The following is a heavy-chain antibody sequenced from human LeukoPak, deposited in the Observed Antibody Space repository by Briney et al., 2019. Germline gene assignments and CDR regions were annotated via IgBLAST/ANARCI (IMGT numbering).Heavy chain of an antibody. CDR3: AKSRGYYYEKSGPADY. Sequence: PGGSLRLSCTASGFLFSGYPMIWVRQAPGKGLEWVASITNTGTYVYYGAAVKGRFTISRDNSKNTLYLQMNSLSAEDTAVYYCAKSRGYYYEKSGPADYWGQGTLVTVSS. V-gene: IGHV3-21*01. CDR2: ITNTGTYV. D-gene: IGHD3-22*01. J-gene: IGHJ4*02. CDR1: GFLFSGYP.